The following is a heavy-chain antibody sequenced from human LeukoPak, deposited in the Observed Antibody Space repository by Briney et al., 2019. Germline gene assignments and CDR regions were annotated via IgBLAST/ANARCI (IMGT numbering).Heavy chain of an antibody. D-gene: IGHD3-3*01. J-gene: IGHJ4*02. CDR3: ARGTSRTSPLSGYYRGYFDY. V-gene: IGHV3-66*02. Sequence: GGSLRLSCAASGFTVSSNYMTWVRQAPGKGLEWVSIIYAGGMTYYADSVKGRFTISRDNSKNMLYLQMNSLRAADTAVYCCARGTSRTSPLSGYYRGYFDYWGQGTLVTVSS. CDR1: GFTVSSNY. CDR2: IYAGGMT.